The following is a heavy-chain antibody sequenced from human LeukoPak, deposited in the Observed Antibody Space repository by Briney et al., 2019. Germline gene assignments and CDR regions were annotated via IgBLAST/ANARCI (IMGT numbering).Heavy chain of an antibody. CDR3: ARMAFANYSVPTFDY. CDR1: GDSVSRNTAG. D-gene: IGHD5-24*01. CDR2: TYYRARLYS. V-gene: IGHV6-1*01. Sequence: SQTLSLTCVISGDSVSRNTAGWSWLRQSPSRGLEWLGRTYYRARLYSDFAPSVKNRITINPDTSKNQFSLHLNSVMPEDTAVYYCARMAFANYSVPTFDYWGQGTLVTVSS. J-gene: IGHJ4*02.